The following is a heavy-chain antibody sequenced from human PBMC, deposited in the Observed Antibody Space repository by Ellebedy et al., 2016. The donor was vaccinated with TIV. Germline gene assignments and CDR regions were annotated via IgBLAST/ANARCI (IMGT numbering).Heavy chain of an antibody. CDR2: IDGSSSYI. CDR1: GFTFSGYT. V-gene: IGHV3-21*06. D-gene: IGHD3-16*01. Sequence: GESLKISXAASGFTFSGYTMNWVRQAPGNGLEWVSSIDGSSSYINYADSVRGRFTISRDNSKNSLYLQMNRLRFEDTAMYYCARGGSTRPDYWGQGTLVTVSA. CDR3: ARGGSTRPDY. J-gene: IGHJ4*02.